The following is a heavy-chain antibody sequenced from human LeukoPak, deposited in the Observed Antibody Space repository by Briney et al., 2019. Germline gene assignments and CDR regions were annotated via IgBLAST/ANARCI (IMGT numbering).Heavy chain of an antibody. V-gene: IGHV3-74*01. Sequence: GGSLRLSCAASGFTFSDYWIHWVRQALGKGLLWVSRIITVGRITNYADSVKGRFSISRDNAKNTLYLQKSSLRAEDTAVYYCARDRGPRTGFMVREAYDYWGQGTLVTVSS. J-gene: IGHJ4*02. CDR3: ARDRGPRTGFMVREAYDY. CDR1: GFTFSDYW. CDR2: IITVGRIT. D-gene: IGHD3-10*01.